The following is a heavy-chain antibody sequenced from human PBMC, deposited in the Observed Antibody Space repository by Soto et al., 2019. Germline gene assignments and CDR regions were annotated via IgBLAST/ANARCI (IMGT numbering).Heavy chain of an antibody. J-gene: IGHJ4*02. Sequence: QITLKESGPTLVKPTQTLTLTCTFSGFSLSTSGVGVGWIRQPPGKALEWLALIYWDDDEHYSPSLKSRLTITKDTSKNQVVLTMTNMDPVDTATYYRAHRPRGRYCSGGSCYSGFDYWGQGTLVTVSS. CDR1: GFSLSTSGVG. V-gene: IGHV2-5*02. D-gene: IGHD2-15*01. CDR2: IYWDDDE. CDR3: AHRPRGRYCSGGSCYSGFDY.